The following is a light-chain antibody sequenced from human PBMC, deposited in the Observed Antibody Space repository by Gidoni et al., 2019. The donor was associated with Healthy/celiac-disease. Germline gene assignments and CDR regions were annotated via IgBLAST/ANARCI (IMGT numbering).Light chain of an antibody. Sequence: DIVMTQSPLSLPVTPGDPASISCRSSQILLHSNGYNYLDWYLQKPGQSPPLLIYLGSNRASGVPDRFSGSGSGTDFTLKISRVEAEDVGVYYCMQALQTPRTFGQGTKVEIK. CDR1: QILLHSNGYNY. CDR2: LGS. J-gene: IGKJ1*01. CDR3: MQALQTPRT. V-gene: IGKV2-28*01.